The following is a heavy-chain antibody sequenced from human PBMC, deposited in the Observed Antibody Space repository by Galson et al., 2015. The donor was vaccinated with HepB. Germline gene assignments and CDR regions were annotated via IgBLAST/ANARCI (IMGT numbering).Heavy chain of an antibody. Sequence: QSGAEGKKPGESLKISCKGSGYRFTSYWIGCVRQMPGKGLEWMGIIYPGDSDTRYSPSFQGQVTISADKSIRTAYLQWSSLKASDTAMYYCARHMRGDSGSYYCSLDYWGQGTLVTVSS. CDR1: GYRFTSYW. CDR3: ARHMRGDSGSYYCSLDY. CDR2: IYPGDSDT. V-gene: IGHV5-51*01. J-gene: IGHJ4*02. D-gene: IGHD1-26*01.